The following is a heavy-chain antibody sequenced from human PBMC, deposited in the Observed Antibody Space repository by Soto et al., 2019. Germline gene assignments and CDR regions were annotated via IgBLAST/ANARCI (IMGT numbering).Heavy chain of an antibody. D-gene: IGHD5-12*01. Sequence: SETLSLTCTVSGGSISNYYWSWIRQPPGKGLEWIGYIYYSGSTNYNPSLKSRVTISVDTSKNQFSLKLSSVTAADTAVYYCARGGRWLQFYYFDYWGQGTLVTVSS. V-gene: IGHV4-59*01. CDR2: IYYSGST. CDR3: ARGGRWLQFYYFDY. J-gene: IGHJ4*02. CDR1: GGSISNYY.